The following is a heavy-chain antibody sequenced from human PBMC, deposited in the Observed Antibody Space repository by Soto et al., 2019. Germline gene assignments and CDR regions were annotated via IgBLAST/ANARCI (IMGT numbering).Heavy chain of an antibody. CDR2: INHVGST. D-gene: IGHD6-13*01. CDR1: CGSFSGYY. Sequence: SETLSLTCGVYCGSFSGYYWSWIRQPPGKGLEWLGEINHVGSTTYNSALKSRVTMSIDTSKKQFSLKLTSVTAADTAVYYCASGIRGIGAAGAVAWFDPWGQGTLVTVSS. J-gene: IGHJ5*02. V-gene: IGHV4-34*01. CDR3: ASGIRGIGAAGAVAWFDP.